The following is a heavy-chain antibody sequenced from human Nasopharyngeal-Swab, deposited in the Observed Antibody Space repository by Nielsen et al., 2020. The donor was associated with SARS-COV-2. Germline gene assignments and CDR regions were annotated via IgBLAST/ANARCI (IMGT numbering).Heavy chain of an antibody. V-gene: IGHV4-4*02. J-gene: IGHJ6*02. D-gene: IGHD2-8*01. CDR2: IYHSGST. CDR3: ARDELMVYYYYGMDV. Sequence: VRQAPGKGLEWIGEIYHSGSTNYNPSLKSRVTISVDKSKNQCSLKLSSVTAADTAVHYCARDELMVYYYYGMDVWGQGTTVTVSS.